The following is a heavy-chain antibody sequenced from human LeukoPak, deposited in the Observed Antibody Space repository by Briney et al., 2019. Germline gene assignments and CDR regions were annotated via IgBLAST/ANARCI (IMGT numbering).Heavy chain of an antibody. CDR2: IYSGGST. CDR1: GFTVSSNY. Sequence: GGSLRLSCAASGFTVSSNYMSWVRQAPGKGLEWVSVIYSGGSTYYADSVKGRFTISRDNSRNTLYLQMNSLRAEDTAVYYCARDRVSLFDYWGQGTLVTVSS. J-gene: IGHJ4*02. CDR3: ARDRVSLFDY. V-gene: IGHV3-53*01.